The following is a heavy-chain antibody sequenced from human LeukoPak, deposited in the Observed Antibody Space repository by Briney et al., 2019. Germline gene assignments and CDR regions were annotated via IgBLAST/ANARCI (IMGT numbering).Heavy chain of an antibody. Sequence: GGSLRLSCAASGFTFSSYSMNRVRQAPGKGLEWVSSISSSSSYIYYADSVKGRFTISRDNAKNSLYLQMNSLRAEDTAVYYCARDTYYYDSSGYYVYYFDYWGQGTLVTVSS. CDR2: ISSSSSYI. D-gene: IGHD3-22*01. CDR1: GFTFSSYS. J-gene: IGHJ4*02. V-gene: IGHV3-21*01. CDR3: ARDTYYYDSSGYYVYYFDY.